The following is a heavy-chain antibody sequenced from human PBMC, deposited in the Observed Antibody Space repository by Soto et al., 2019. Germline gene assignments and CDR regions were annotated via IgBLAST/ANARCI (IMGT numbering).Heavy chain of an antibody. D-gene: IGHD3-3*01. Sequence: EVQLVQSGAEVKKPGESLRISCKGSGYSFTSYWISWVRQMPGKGLEWMGRIDPSDSYTNYSPSFQGHVTISADKSISTAYLQWSSLKASDTAMYYCARHTYDFWSGYYYFDYWGQGTLVTVSS. V-gene: IGHV5-10-1*03. CDR2: IDPSDSYT. CDR1: GYSFTSYW. J-gene: IGHJ4*02. CDR3: ARHTYDFWSGYYYFDY.